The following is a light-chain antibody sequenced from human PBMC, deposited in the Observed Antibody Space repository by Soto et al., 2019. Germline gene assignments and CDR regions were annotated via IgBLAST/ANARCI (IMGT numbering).Light chain of an antibody. Sequence: QSALTQPASVSGSPGQSITISCTGTSSDVGGYNYVSWYQQRPGKAPKLMIYDVSNRPSGVSNRFSGSKSGNTASLTISGLRTEDEADYYCSSYTSGTTPVVFGGGTKLTVL. CDR3: SSYTSGTTPVV. CDR2: DVS. V-gene: IGLV2-14*03. CDR1: SSDVGGYNY. J-gene: IGLJ2*01.